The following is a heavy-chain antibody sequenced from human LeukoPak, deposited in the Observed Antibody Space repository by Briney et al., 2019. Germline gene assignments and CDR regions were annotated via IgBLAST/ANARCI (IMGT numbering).Heavy chain of an antibody. D-gene: IGHD6-19*01. CDR1: GITFNNYV. J-gene: IGHJ4*02. CDR2: IGSDEST. Sequence: PGRSLRLSCVASGITFNNYVMSWVRQAPGKGLEWVSTIGSDESTYYADSVKGRFTISRDNSKNTLYLQMNSLRADDTALYYCSHLGTVAGVDFWGQGSLVTVSS. V-gene: IGHV3-23*01. CDR3: SHLGTVAGVDF.